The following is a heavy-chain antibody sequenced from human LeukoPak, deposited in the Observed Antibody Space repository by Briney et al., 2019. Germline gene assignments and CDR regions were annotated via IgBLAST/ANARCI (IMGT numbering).Heavy chain of an antibody. D-gene: IGHD3-3*01. CDR1: GYPFTTYD. V-gene: IGHV1-8*01. Sequence: GASVKVSCTASGYPFTTYDINWVRQATGQGLEWMGWMNPNSGNTGYAQKFQGRVTMTRNTSISTAYMELSSLRSEDTAVYYCVYRDLEWLNYYYYGMDVWGQGTTVTVSS. J-gene: IGHJ6*02. CDR3: VYRDLEWLNYYYYGMDV. CDR2: MNPNSGNT.